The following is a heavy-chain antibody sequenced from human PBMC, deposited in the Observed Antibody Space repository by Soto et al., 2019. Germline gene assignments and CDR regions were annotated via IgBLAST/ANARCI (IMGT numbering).Heavy chain of an antibody. J-gene: IGHJ4*02. D-gene: IGHD3-9*01. CDR2: ISSSSSTI. V-gene: IGHV3-48*01. CDR3: AKDRNYYDFFTGAGFDY. Sequence: EVQLVESGGGLVQPGGSLRLSCAASGFTFSSYSMKWVRQAPGKGLEWVSYISSSSSTIYYADSVKGRFTISRDNAKNSPDLQMNTLRAEDPAMYYCAKDRNYYDFFTGAGFDYWGQGTMVTVSS. CDR1: GFTFSSYS.